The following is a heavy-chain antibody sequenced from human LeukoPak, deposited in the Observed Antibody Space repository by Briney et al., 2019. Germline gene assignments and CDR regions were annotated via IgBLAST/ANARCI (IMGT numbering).Heavy chain of an antibody. D-gene: IGHD2-15*01. Sequence: PSQTLSLTCTVSGGSISSTNYYWSWIRQPAGKGLEWIGRIYTSGSTNYNPSLKSRVTMSVDTSKNQFSLKLSSVTAADTAVYYCATVVVVAADAFDIWGQGTMVTVSS. CDR1: GGSISSTNYY. CDR2: IYTSGST. CDR3: ATVVVVAADAFDI. J-gene: IGHJ3*02. V-gene: IGHV4-61*02.